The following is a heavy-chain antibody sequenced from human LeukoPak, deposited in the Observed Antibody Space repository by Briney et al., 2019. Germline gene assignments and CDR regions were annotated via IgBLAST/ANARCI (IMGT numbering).Heavy chain of an antibody. CDR2: ISYDGSNK. CDR1: GFTFTSYA. D-gene: IGHD6-6*01. J-gene: IGHJ4*02. Sequence: GGSLRLSCAASGFTFTSYAMSWVRQAPGKGLEWVAVISYDGSNKYYADSVKGRFTISRDNSKNTLYLQMNSLRAEDTAVYYCARSEYSSSSLPLSWGQGTLVTVSS. V-gene: IGHV3-30-3*01. CDR3: ARSEYSSSSLPLS.